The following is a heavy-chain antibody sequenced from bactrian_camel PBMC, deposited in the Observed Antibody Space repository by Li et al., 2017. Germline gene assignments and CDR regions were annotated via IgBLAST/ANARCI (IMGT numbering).Heavy chain of an antibody. CDR2: IRRSGGET. CDR3: AARDSAGYLSPLERLERRNYNV. J-gene: IGHJ4*01. Sequence: HVQLVESGGGSVQTGGSLRLSCVVSGHSRGSNCVGWYRLPPGRAPAEREGIAAIRRSGGETWYAGSVKGRFTISQDSARNTVYLQMNSLKPEDTAMYYCAARDSAGYLSPLERLERRNYNVWGQGTQVTVS. V-gene: IGHV3-3*01. D-gene: IGHD1*01. CDR1: GHSRGSNC.